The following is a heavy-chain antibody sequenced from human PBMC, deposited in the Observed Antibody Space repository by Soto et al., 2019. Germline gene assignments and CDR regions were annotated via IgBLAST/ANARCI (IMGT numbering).Heavy chain of an antibody. CDR1: GYSFTSYW. D-gene: IGHD3-16*01. CDR3: ARFGIKTGYYYYGMDV. Sequence: PGESLKISCKGSGYSFTSYWIGWARQMPGKGLEWMGIIYPGDSDTRYSPSFQGQVTISADKSISTAYLQWSSLKASDTAMYYCARFGIKTGYYYYGMDVWGQGTTVTVSS. V-gene: IGHV5-51*01. CDR2: IYPGDSDT. J-gene: IGHJ6*02.